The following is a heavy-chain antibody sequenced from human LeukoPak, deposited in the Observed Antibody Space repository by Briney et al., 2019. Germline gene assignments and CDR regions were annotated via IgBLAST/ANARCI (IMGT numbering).Heavy chain of an antibody. CDR1: GFTFTSYA. CDR2: ISGSGGST. V-gene: IGHV3-23*01. D-gene: IGHD1-26*01. J-gene: IGHJ4*02. Sequence: PGGSLRLSCAAPGFTFTSYAMNWVRQSPGKGLEWVSGISGSGGSTYYADSVKGRFSISRDNSKNTLYLQMNSLRVDDTAEYYCAKAHGGSYHSGIDWGQGTLVIVSS. CDR3: AKAHGGSYHSGID.